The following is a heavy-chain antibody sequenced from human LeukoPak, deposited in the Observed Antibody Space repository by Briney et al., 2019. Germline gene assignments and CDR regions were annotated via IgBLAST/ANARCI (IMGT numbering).Heavy chain of an antibody. V-gene: IGHV3-21*01. CDR3: ARGSGTTTFDY. J-gene: IGHJ4*02. D-gene: IGHD1-14*01. CDR2: ISSSSSYI. CDR1: GFTFSSYS. Sequence: GGSLRLSCAASGFTFSSYSMNWVRQAPGKGLEWVSSISSSSSYIYYANSVKGRFTISRDNAKNSLYLQMNSLRAEDTAVYYCARGSGTTTFDYWGQGTLVTVSS.